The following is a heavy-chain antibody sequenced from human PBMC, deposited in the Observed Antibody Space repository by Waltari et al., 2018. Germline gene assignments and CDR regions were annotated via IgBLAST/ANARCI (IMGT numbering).Heavy chain of an antibody. V-gene: IGHV6-1*01. CDR3: ARGRDHAFDI. CDR1: GGSVSTKGAA. Sequence: QVQLQQSGPGLVKPSQTLSLTCVISGGSVSTKGAAWNWIRQSPSKGLEWLGRAFYWSDWSYDYAVSVRSRIIITQDTSKNQVSLQLTSVTPEDTAFYYCARGRDHAFDIWGQGTMVTVSS. J-gene: IGHJ3*02. CDR2: AFYWSDWSY.